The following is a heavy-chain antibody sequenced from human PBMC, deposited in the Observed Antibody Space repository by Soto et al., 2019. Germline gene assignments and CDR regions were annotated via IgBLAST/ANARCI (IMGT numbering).Heavy chain of an antibody. CDR1: GGSFSGYY. CDR3: ARAGRGDDFWSGYTYNWFDP. Sequence: SETLSLTCAVYGGSFSGYYWSWIRQPPGKGLEWIGEINHSGSTNYNPSLKSRVTISVDTSKNQFSLKLSSVTAADTAVYYCARAGRGDDFWSGYTYNWFDPWAQGTLVTVSS. V-gene: IGHV4-34*01. D-gene: IGHD3-3*01. J-gene: IGHJ5*02. CDR2: INHSGST.